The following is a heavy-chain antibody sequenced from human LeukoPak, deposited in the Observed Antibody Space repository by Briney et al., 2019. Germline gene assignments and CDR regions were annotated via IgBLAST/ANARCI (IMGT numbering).Heavy chain of an antibody. CDR2: IYYRGST. V-gene: IGHV4-61*01. J-gene: IGHJ4*02. CDR3: AGLGYCSGGSCYPLD. D-gene: IGHD2-15*01. CDR1: GGSVSRGSYY. Sequence: PSETLSLTCTVSGGSVSRGSYYWSWIRQPPGKGLEWIGYIYYRGSTNYNPSLKSRVTISVDTSKNQFSLKLSSVTAADTAVYYCAGLGYCSGGSCYPLDWGQGTLVTVSS.